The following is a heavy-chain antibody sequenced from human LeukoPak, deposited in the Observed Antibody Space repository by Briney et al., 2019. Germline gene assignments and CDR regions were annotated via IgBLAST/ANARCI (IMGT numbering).Heavy chain of an antibody. Sequence: SETLSLTCTVSGGSISSYYWSWIRQPPGKGLEWIGYMDYSGSTNYNPSLKSRVTISVDTSKNQFSLKLSSVTAADTAVYYCARGPPTDYYDSSGFYYVFDYWGQGTLVTVSS. J-gene: IGHJ4*02. CDR2: MDYSGST. D-gene: IGHD3-22*01. CDR1: GGSISSYY. CDR3: ARGPPTDYYDSSGFYYVFDY. V-gene: IGHV4-59*08.